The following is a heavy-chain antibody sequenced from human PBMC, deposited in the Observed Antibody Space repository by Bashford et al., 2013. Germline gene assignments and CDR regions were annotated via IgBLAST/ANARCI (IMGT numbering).Heavy chain of an antibody. V-gene: IGHV4-61*08. J-gene: IGHJ4*03. D-gene: IGHD6-19*01. CDR3: ARGTQWLVRFDS. CDR1: GGSVSSADYY. CDR2: VYYNGGT. Sequence: SETLSLTCTVSGGSVSSADYYWSWIRQPPGKGLEWIGYVYYNGGTNHNPSLKSRVAISVHTSKNQFSLNLNSVTAADTAVYYCARGTQWLVRFDSVGPGSLVTVSS.